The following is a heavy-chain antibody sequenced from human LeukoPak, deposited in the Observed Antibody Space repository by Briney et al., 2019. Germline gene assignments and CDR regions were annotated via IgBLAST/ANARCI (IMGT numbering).Heavy chain of an antibody. CDR2: INHSGST. J-gene: IGHJ3*02. Sequence: SETLSLTCAVYGGSFSGYYWSWIRQPPGKGLEWIGEINHSGSTNYNPSLKSRVTISVDTSKNQFSLKLSSVTAADTAVYYCARSMKGAFDIWGQGTMVTVSS. CDR1: GGSFSGYY. D-gene: IGHD3-22*01. V-gene: IGHV4-34*01. CDR3: ARSMKGAFDI.